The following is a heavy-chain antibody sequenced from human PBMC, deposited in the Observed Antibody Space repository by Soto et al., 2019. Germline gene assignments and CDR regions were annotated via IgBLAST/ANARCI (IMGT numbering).Heavy chain of an antibody. Sequence: EVQLVESGGGLIQPGGSLRLYCAASGFTVSSNYMSWVRQAPGKGLEWVSVIYSGGSTYYADSVKGRFTISRDNSKNTLYLQMNSLRAEDTAVDYCAIEGGDYYYYCMDVWGQGTTVTVSS. J-gene: IGHJ6*02. CDR1: GFTVSSNY. D-gene: IGHD1-26*01. CDR3: AIEGGDYYYYCMDV. V-gene: IGHV3-53*01. CDR2: IYSGGST.